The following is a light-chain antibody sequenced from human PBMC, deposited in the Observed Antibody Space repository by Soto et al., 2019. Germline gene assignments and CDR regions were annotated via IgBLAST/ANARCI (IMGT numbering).Light chain of an antibody. J-gene: IGKJ5*01. V-gene: IGKV4-1*01. Sequence: DIVMTQSPDSLAVSLGERATINCKSSQSVLYSSNNKNYLAWYQQKPGQPPKXXIYWASTRESGVPDRFSGSGYGTDFNLTISSLQAEDVAVYYCQQYYSTPITFGQGTRLEIK. CDR3: QQYYSTPIT. CDR2: WAS. CDR1: QSVLYSSNNKNY.